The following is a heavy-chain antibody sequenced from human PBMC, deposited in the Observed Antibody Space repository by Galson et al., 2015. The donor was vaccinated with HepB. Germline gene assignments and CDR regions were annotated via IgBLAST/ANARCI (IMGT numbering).Heavy chain of an antibody. CDR1: GFTFSSYA. V-gene: IGHV3-23*01. CDR2: ISGSGGST. J-gene: IGHJ6*02. D-gene: IGHD4-17*01. CDR3: SKATHDYAATYYYYYGMDV. Sequence: SLRLSCAASGFTFSSYAMSWVRQAPGKGLEWVSAISGSGGSTYYADSVKGRFTISRDNSKNTLYLQMNSLRAEDTAVLYCSKATHDYAATYYYYYGMDVWGQGTTVTVSS.